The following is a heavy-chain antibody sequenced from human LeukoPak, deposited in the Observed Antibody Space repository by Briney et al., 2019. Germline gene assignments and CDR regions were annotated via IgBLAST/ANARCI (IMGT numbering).Heavy chain of an antibody. J-gene: IGHJ4*02. CDR2: IRYDGSNK. CDR3: AKDLCSSTSCYNHY. V-gene: IGHV3-30*02. CDR1: GFTFSIYG. D-gene: IGHD2-2*02. Sequence: PGGSLRLSCAASGFTFSIYGMHWVRQAPGKWLEWVAFIRYDGSNKYYADSVKGRFTISRDNSKNTLYLQMNSLRAEDTAVYYCAKDLCSSTSCYNHYWGQRTLVTVSS.